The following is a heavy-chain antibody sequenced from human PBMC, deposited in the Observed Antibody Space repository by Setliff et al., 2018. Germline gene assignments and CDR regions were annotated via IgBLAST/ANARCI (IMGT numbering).Heavy chain of an antibody. D-gene: IGHD3-3*01. Sequence: NPSETLSLTCTVSGGSFGTYYWSWIRQPPGKGLEWIGHVYYSGIANYNPSLKGRATLSIDASKRQFSLKLTSVTAADTAVYYCARMSGFQYMDVWGKGTTVTVSS. CDR2: VYYSGIA. V-gene: IGHV4-59*08. J-gene: IGHJ6*03. CDR3: ARMSGFQYMDV. CDR1: GGSFGTYY.